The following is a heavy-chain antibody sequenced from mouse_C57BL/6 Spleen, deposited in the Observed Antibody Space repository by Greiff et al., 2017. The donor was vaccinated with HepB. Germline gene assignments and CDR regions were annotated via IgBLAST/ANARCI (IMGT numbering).Heavy chain of an antibody. CDR3: ARHAPYYYGSSPYAMDY. Sequence: QVQLKESGPGLVAPSQSLSITCTVSGFSLTSYGVHWVRQPPGKGLEWLVVIWSDGSTTYNSALKSRLSISKDNSKSQVFLKMNSLQTDDTAMYYCARHAPYYYGSSPYAMDYWGQGTSVTVSS. D-gene: IGHD1-1*01. CDR2: IWSDGST. J-gene: IGHJ4*01. CDR1: GFSLTSYG. V-gene: IGHV2-6-1*01.